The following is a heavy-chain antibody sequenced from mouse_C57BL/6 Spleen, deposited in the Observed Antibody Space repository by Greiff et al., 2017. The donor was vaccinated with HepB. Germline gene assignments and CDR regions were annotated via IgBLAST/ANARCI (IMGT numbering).Heavy chain of an antibody. Sequence: VQLQQSGAELVKPGASVKISCKASGYAFSSYWMNWVKQRPGKGLEWIGQIYPGDGDTNYNGKFKGKATLTADKSSSTAYMQRSSLTSEDSAVYFCAREGLYGSSSLDYWGQGTTLTVSS. V-gene: IGHV1-80*01. CDR3: AREGLYGSSSLDY. CDR1: GYAFSSYW. D-gene: IGHD1-1*01. CDR2: IYPGDGDT. J-gene: IGHJ2*01.